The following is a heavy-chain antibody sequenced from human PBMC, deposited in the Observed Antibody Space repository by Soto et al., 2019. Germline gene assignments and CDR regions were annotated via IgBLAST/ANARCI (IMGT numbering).Heavy chain of an antibody. CDR1: CGSFNTYY. V-gene: IGHV4-59*01. CDR3: ARKGRNTGSFPD. D-gene: IGHD5-18*01. J-gene: IGHJ4*01. CDR2: VWYTGGT. Sequence: PSETLSLTCTVACGSFNTYYWNWIRQPPGKALEWIGYVWYTGGTNYNPSLKSRVTISVDTSKNEFSLKLNSVTAADTAVYYCARKGRNTGSFPDWGQGTLVTVSS.